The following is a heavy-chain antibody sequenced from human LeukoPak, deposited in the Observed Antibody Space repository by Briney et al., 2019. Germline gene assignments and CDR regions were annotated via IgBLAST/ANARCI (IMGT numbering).Heavy chain of an antibody. V-gene: IGHV3-23*01. CDR1: GFTFSSYA. CDR2: LYGSGETT. D-gene: IGHD1-1*01. J-gene: IGHJ6*03. CDR3: AKMAGMTRQVYYTDV. Sequence: PGGSLRLSCAASGFTFSSYAMSWARQAPGKGLEWVSALYGSGETTYYADSVKGRFTVSRDNSKNTLYLQMDGLRAEDTAVYYCAKMAGMTRQVYYTDVWGKGATVTVSS.